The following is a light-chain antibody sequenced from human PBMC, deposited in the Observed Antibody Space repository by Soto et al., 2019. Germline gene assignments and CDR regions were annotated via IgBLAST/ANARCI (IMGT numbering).Light chain of an antibody. Sequence: IQMTQSPSSLSASVGYRVTITCGASQGISTYLKWYQQKPGKAPKLLIYAASSLQGGVTSRFSGSGSETDFTLTISSLQPEDFATYSCQHSTTWTFGQGTKVDIK. J-gene: IGKJ1*01. V-gene: IGKV1-39*01. CDR2: AAS. CDR3: QHSTTWT. CDR1: QGISTY.